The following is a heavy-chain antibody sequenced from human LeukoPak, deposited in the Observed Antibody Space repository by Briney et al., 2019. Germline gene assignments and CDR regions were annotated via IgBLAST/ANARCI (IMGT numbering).Heavy chain of an antibody. D-gene: IGHD2-21*01. J-gene: IGHJ6*03. CDR2: INPNSGGT. CDR1: GYTFTGYY. CDR3: ARGDIPLYYYMDV. Sequence: ASVKVSCKAPGYTFTGYYMHWVRQAPGQGLEWMGWINPNSGGTNYAQKFQGRVTMTRDTSISTAYMELSRLRSDDTAVYYCARGDIPLYYYMDVWGKGTTVTVSS. V-gene: IGHV1-2*02.